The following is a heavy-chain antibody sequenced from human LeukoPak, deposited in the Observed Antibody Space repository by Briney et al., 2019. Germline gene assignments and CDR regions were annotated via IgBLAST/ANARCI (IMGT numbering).Heavy chain of an antibody. CDR1: GFTFSSYW. D-gene: IGHD1-26*01. V-gene: IGHV3-7*01. Sequence: GGSLRLSCAASGFTFSSYWMSWVRQAPGKVLEWVANIKQDGSEKYYVDSVKGRFTISRDNAKNSVYLQMNSLRAEDTAMYYCARDKDVGPSLFDWWGQGILVTVSS. J-gene: IGHJ4*02. CDR2: IKQDGSEK. CDR3: ARDKDVGPSLFDW.